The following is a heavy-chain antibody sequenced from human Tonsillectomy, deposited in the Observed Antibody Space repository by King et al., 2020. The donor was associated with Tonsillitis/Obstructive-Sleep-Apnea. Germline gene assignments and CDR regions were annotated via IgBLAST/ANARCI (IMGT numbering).Heavy chain of an antibody. Sequence: VQLVQSGAEVKKPGASVKVSCKASGYTFTRNYVHWVRQAPGQGLEWMGIINPSDGITTYAQKFQGRVTMTTDTSTSTVNMELSSRRAEDTAVYYCVRDDKDGRHLDYWGQGSLVSVSS. CDR2: INPSDGIT. J-gene: IGHJ4*02. CDR1: GYTFTRNY. CDR3: VRDDKDGRHLDY. D-gene: IGHD2-15*01. V-gene: IGHV1-46*01.